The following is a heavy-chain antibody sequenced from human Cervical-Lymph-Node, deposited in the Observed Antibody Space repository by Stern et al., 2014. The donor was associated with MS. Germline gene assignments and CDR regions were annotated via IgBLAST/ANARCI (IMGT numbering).Heavy chain of an antibody. V-gene: IGHV3-11*06. CDR3: VRGHIAVVVTADGLDV. CDR2: ISDDSHST. J-gene: IGHJ6*02. D-gene: IGHD2-15*01. Sequence: VQLVESGGGFVEPGGSLRLSCAASGFIFSDYYMTWIRLAPGQGLEWGSSISDDSHSTDYTDSVKGRYTISRDNAKNSLYLQMNSLRVDDTAVYYCVRGHIAVVVTADGLDVWGQGTTVTVSS. CDR1: GFIFSDYY.